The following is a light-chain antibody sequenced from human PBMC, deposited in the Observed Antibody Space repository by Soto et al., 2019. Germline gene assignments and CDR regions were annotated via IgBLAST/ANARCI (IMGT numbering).Light chain of an antibody. CDR3: QQYHDWPPGT. J-gene: IGKJ2*01. CDR2: GTS. CDR1: QTVYSN. Sequence: EIVLTQSPATLSVSPGGGATLSCRASQTVYSNLAWYQQKPGQAPRLLIYGTSTRATGIPARFSGSGSGTQFTLTINSMQSEDFAVYYCQQYHDWPPGTFGQGTKLEI. V-gene: IGKV3-15*01.